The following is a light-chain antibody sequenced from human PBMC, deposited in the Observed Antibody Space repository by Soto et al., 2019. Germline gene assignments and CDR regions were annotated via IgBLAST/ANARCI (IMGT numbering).Light chain of an antibody. J-gene: IGKJ1*01. CDR3: QQYNRAPRT. CDR1: QSVSSSY. V-gene: IGKV3-20*01. Sequence: EIVLTQSPGTLSLSPGERATLSCGASQSVSSSYLAWYQQKPGQAPRLLIYGASSRATGIPDRFSGSGSGTDFTLTISRLEPEDFAVYYCQQYNRAPRTFGQGTKVEIK. CDR2: GAS.